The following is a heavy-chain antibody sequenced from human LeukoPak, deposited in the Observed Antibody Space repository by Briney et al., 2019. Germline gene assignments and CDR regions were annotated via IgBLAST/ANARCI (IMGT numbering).Heavy chain of an antibody. J-gene: IGHJ4*02. V-gene: IGHV3-7*01. Sequence: PGGSLRLSCAASGFTFSSYWMSWVRQAPGKGLEWVANIKQDGSEKYYVGSVKGRLTISRDNAKNSLYLQMNSLRAEDTAVYYCARDRRYYDSSGYFYWDQGTLVTVSS. CDR1: GFTFSSYW. CDR2: IKQDGSEK. CDR3: ARDRRYYDSSGYFY. D-gene: IGHD3-22*01.